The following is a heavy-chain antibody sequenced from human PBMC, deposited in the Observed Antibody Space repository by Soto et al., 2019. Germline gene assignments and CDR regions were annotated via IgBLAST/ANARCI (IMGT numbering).Heavy chain of an antibody. CDR1: LLSRITSGMR. J-gene: IGHJ3*02. Sequence: SVPTLVNPAHTLTLTCTFSLLSRITSGMRVSWIRQPPGKALEWLARIDWDDDKFYSTSLKTRLTISKDNSKNQVVLTMTKMDPVDTATHYCARSKEILDSFRDFDICGQRTMV. V-gene: IGHV2-70*04. CDR2: IDWDDDK. D-gene: IGHD1-26*01. CDR3: ARSKEILDSFRDFDI.